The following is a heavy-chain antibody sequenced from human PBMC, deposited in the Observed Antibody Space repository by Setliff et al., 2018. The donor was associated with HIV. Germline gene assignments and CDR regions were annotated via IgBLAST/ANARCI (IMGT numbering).Heavy chain of an antibody. CDR1: GFTFGDYA. J-gene: IGHJ4*02. CDR3: TAMGVEVVSYY. CDR2: IRSKAYGGTT. V-gene: IGHV3-49*04. Sequence: PGGSLRLSCVASGFTFGDYAMSWVRQAPGKGLEWVGFIRSKAYGGTTEYAASVKGRFTISRDDSKSIAYLQMNSLKTEDTAVYYCTAMGVEVVSYYWGQGTLVTVSS. D-gene: IGHD2-2*01.